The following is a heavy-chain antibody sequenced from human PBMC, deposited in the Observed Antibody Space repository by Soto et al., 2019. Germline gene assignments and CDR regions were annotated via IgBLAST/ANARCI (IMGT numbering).Heavy chain of an antibody. J-gene: IGHJ4*02. CDR2: ISGSGGTT. V-gene: IGHV3-23*01. CDR3: AKPSTSTTVTTCFDD. Sequence: GGSLRLSCAASGFTFSSYGMSWVRQAPGKGLEWVSSISGSGGTTYHADSVKGRFTISRDNSKNTLYLQMNSLRVDDTAVYYCAKPSTSTTVTTCFDDWGQGSLVTVSS. CDR1: GFTFSSYG. D-gene: IGHD4-17*01.